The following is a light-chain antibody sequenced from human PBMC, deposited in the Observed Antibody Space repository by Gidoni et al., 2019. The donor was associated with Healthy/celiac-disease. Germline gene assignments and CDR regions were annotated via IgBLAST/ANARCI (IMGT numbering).Light chain of an antibody. V-gene: IGLV1-40*01. Sequence: QPVLTQPPSVSGAPGQRATIPCTGSSSNIGAGYDVHWYQQLPGTAPKLLIYGNSNRPSGVPDRFSGSKSGTSASLAITGLQAEDEADYYCQSYDSSLSGVVFGGGTKLTVL. CDR2: GNS. CDR3: QSYDSSLSGVV. CDR1: SSNIGAGYD. J-gene: IGLJ2*01.